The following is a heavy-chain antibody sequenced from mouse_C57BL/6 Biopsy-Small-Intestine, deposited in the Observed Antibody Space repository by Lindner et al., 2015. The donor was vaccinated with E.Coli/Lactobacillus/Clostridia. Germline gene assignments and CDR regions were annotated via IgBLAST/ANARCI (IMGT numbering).Heavy chain of an antibody. V-gene: IGHV14-4*01. Sequence: VQLQESGAELVRPGASVKLSCTASGFNIKDDYMHWVKQRPEQGLEWIGWIDPENGDAEYASKFQDRATITADASSNTAYLQLSSLTSEDSAVYFCADGYYGGFPYWGQGTLVTVSA. CDR2: IDPENGDA. CDR3: ADGYYGGFPY. CDR1: GFNIKDDY. D-gene: IGHD2-3*01. J-gene: IGHJ3*01.